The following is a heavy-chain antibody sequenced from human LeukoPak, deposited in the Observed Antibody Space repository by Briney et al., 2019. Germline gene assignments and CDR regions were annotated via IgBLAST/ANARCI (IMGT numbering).Heavy chain of an antibody. D-gene: IGHD3-10*01. Sequence: PSETLSLTCAVYGGSFGGYYWSWIRQPPGKGLEWIGEINHSGSTNYNPSLKSRVTISVDTSKNQFSLKLSSVTAADTAVYYCASRLFRYYYYYGMDVWGQGTTVTVSS. CDR2: INHSGST. J-gene: IGHJ6*02. CDR3: ASRLFRYYYYYGMDV. V-gene: IGHV4-34*01. CDR1: GGSFGGYY.